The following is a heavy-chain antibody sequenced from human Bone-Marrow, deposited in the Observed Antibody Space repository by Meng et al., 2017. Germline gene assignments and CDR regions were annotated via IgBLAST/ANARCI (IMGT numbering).Heavy chain of an antibody. CDR2: IKSKTDGETA. D-gene: IGHD3-22*01. CDR3: QWLSTHPPDQ. J-gene: IGHJ4*01. CDR1: VFTFSNAW. Sequence: QLVESGGGLVAPGGALRLSCAGSVFTFSNAWMSWVRQARGKGLEWVGRIKSKTDGETADYAAPVKARFTISRADSQNPLYLQMNSLNTEYTGVYYCQWLSTHPPDQWGQGTLVTVSS. V-gene: IGHV3-15*01.